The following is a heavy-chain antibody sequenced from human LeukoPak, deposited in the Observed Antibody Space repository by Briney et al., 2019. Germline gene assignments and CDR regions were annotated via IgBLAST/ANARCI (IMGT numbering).Heavy chain of an antibody. J-gene: IGHJ4*02. CDR2: ISPSSSDI. V-gene: IGHV3-48*04. Sequence: QPGGSLRLSCAASGFTFSSYSMNWVRQAPGKGLEWVSYISPSSSDIHYADSVKGRFTISRDNAKNSLYLQMNSLGAEDTAVYYCARKRYADYWGQGTLVTVSS. CDR3: ARKRYADY. D-gene: IGHD2-8*01. CDR1: GFTFSSYS.